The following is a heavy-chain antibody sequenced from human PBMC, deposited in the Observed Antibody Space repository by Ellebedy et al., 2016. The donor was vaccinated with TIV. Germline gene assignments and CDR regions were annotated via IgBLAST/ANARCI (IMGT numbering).Heavy chain of an antibody. D-gene: IGHD1-1*01. Sequence: GGSLRLSXAASGFTFSSNAMSWVRQAPGKGLEWVSAISGSGGSTYYAGSVKGRFAISRDNSKNTLYLQMNSLRAEDTAVYYCAKDSAPSPVTVERTPGDYWGQGTLVTVSS. CDR3: AKDSAPSPVTVERTPGDY. V-gene: IGHV3-23*01. CDR2: ISGSGGST. J-gene: IGHJ4*02. CDR1: GFTFSSNA.